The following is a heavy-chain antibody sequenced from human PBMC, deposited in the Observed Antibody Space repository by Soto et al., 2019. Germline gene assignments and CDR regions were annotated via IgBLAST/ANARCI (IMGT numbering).Heavy chain of an antibody. Sequence: EVQLVESGGGLVQPGGSLRLSCAASGFTVSSNYMSWVRQAPGKGLEWVSVIYSGGRTYYADSVKGRFNISRDTSKNTLYLQMNSLRAEDTAVYYCARIVVVASSFDYWGQGTLVTVSS. D-gene: IGHD2-15*01. CDR2: IYSGGRT. CDR3: ARIVVVASSFDY. J-gene: IGHJ4*02. V-gene: IGHV3-66*01. CDR1: GFTVSSNY.